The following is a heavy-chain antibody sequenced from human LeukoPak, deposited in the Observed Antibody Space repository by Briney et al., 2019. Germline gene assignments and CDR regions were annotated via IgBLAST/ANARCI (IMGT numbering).Heavy chain of an antibody. Sequence: ASVKVSCEASGYTFTSYAMNWVRQAPGRGLEWMGWINTNTGNPTYAQGFTGRFVFSLDTSVSTAYLQISSLKAEDTAVYYCARGTAAAVHTSASFDPWGQGTLVTVSS. D-gene: IGHD6-13*01. CDR2: INTNTGNP. CDR1: GYTFTSYA. V-gene: IGHV7-4-1*02. CDR3: ARGTAAAVHTSASFDP. J-gene: IGHJ5*02.